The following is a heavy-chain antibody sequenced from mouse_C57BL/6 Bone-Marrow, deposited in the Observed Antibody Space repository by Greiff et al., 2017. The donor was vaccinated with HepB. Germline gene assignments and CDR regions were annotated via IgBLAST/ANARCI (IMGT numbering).Heavy chain of an antibody. CDR3: ARGDDYDRFAY. Sequence: VKLVESGPGLVQPSQSLSITCTVSGFSLTSYGVHWVRQSPGKGLEWLGVIWSGGSTDYNAAFISRLSISKDNSKSQVFFKMNSLQADDTAIYYCARGDDYDRFAYWGQGTLVTVSA. V-gene: IGHV2-2*01. CDR2: IWSGGST. J-gene: IGHJ3*01. CDR1: GFSLTSYG. D-gene: IGHD2-4*01.